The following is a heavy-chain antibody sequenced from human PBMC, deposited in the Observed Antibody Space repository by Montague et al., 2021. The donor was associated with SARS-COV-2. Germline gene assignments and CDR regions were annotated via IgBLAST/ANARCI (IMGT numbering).Heavy chain of an antibody. J-gene: IGHJ4*02. CDR3: ARDRSGYLDY. CDR1: GFTVSSNY. D-gene: IGHD1-26*01. V-gene: IGHV3-53*04. CDR2: IYNDGST. Sequence: SLSLSYAASGFTVSSNYMSWVRQAPGKGLEWVSVIYNDGSTYYADSVKGRFAISRHNSKNTLYLQMNSLRAEDTAMYYCARDRSGYLDYWGQGTLVTVSS.